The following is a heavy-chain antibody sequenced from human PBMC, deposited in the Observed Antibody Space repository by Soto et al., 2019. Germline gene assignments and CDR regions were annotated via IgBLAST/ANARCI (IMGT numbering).Heavy chain of an antibody. D-gene: IGHD1-1*01. J-gene: IGHJ6*02. CDR1: GFTFDDFV. Sequence: GGYVRLPCPASGFTFDDFVMHWGRQAPGKGLVRVSRVDWSSGSTAFAGAVKSRFTISRDNARNSLYLQMKSLSAEDTALYYCVKGRGSYNVNFGLDVWGQGTTVTVSS. V-gene: IGHV3-9*01. CDR3: VKGRGSYNVNFGLDV. CDR2: VDWSSGST.